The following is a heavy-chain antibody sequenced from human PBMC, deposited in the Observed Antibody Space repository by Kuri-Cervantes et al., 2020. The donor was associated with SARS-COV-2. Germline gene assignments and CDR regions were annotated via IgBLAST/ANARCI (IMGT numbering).Heavy chain of an antibody. Sequence: SETLSVSCTVSGGSISSGYYWGWIRQPPGKGLEWIGSIYHSGSTYYNPSLKSRVTISVDTSKNQFSLKLSSVTAADTAVYYCARDPTGLQYYFDYWGQGTLVTVSS. CDR1: GGSISSGYY. D-gene: IGHD4-11*01. V-gene: IGHV4-38-2*02. CDR3: ARDPTGLQYYFDY. CDR2: IYHSGST. J-gene: IGHJ4*02.